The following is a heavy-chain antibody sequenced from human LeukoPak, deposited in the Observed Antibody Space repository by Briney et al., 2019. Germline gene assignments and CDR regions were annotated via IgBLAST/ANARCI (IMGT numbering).Heavy chain of an antibody. J-gene: IGHJ1*01. CDR3: ARAQDYCSGGSCYGYFQH. V-gene: IGHV3-53*01. Sequence: GGSLRLSCAASGFTVSSNYMTWVRQAPGKGLEWVSTLYNGGSPHYADSVKGRFTISSDKSKNTLFLQMNSLRAEDTAVYYCARAQDYCSGGSCYGYFQHWGQGSLVTVSS. CDR1: GFTVSSNY. CDR2: LYNGGSP. D-gene: IGHD2-15*01.